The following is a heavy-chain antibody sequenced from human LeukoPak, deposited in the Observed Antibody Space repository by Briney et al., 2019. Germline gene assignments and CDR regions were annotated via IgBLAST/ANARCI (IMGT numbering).Heavy chain of an antibody. J-gene: IGHJ4*02. D-gene: IGHD6-19*01. CDR1: GFTFSSYG. CDR3: AKDGAQYSSGWSD. CDR2: IRYDGSNK. V-gene: IGHV3-30*02. Sequence: PGGSLRLSCAASGFTFSSYGMHWVRQAPGKGLEWVAFIRYDGSNKYYADSVKGRFTISRDNSKNTLYLQVNSLRAEDTAVYYCAKDGAQYSSGWSDWGQGTLVTVSS.